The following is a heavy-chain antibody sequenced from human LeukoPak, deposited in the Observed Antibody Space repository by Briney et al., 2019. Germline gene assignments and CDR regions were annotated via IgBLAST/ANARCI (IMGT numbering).Heavy chain of an antibody. Sequence: GASVTVSCKASGGTFSSYAISWVRQAPGQGLEWMGGIIPIFGTANYAQKFQGRVTITADESTSTAYMELSSLRSEDTAVYYCASSSGSYYFDYWGQGTLVTVSS. J-gene: IGHJ4*02. D-gene: IGHD1-26*01. CDR2: IIPIFGTA. V-gene: IGHV1-69*13. CDR3: ASSSGSYYFDY. CDR1: GGTFSSYA.